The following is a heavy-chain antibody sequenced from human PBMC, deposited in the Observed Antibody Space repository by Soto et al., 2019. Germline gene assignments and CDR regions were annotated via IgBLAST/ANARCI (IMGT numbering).Heavy chain of an antibody. J-gene: IGHJ6*02. D-gene: IGHD3-10*01. CDR1: GDSVSSNSAG. Sequence: SQTLSLTCVISGDSVSSNSAGWNWIRQSPSRGLEWLGRTYYKSKWNNDYALSVKSRITINPDTSKNQFSLHLYSVTPEDTAVYYRKGINWFRGMDVWGRGTPVTVSS. CDR2: TYYKSKWNN. CDR3: KGINWFRGMDV. V-gene: IGHV6-1*01.